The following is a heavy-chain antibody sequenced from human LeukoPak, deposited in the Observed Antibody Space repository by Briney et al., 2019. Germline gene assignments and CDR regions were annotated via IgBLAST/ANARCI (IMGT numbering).Heavy chain of an antibody. CDR1: GFTFSSYS. Sequence: SGGSLRLSCEVSGFTFSSYSMTWVRQVPGKGLEWIAYMTATRNTFYYADSVKGRFTISRDNASNSLFLQMNSLTVEDTTVYYCARTLSGYDPLSAFWGQGTLVTVSS. V-gene: IGHV3-48*04. D-gene: IGHD5-12*01. J-gene: IGHJ1*01. CDR2: MTATRNTF. CDR3: ARTLSGYDPLSAF.